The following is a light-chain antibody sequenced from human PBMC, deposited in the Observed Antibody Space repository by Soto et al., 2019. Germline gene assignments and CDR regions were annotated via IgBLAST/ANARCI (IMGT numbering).Light chain of an antibody. Sequence: DIQMTQSPSTLSASVGDRGTITCRASQSISSWLAWYQQKPGKPPKLLIYKASSLESGVPSRFTGSGSGTEFTLTISSLQPDDFATYYCQQYNSYWTFGQGTKVDIK. J-gene: IGKJ1*01. CDR1: QSISSW. CDR2: KAS. CDR3: QQYNSYWT. V-gene: IGKV1-5*03.